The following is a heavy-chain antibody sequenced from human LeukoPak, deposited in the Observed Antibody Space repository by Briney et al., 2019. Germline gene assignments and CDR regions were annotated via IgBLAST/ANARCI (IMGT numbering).Heavy chain of an antibody. D-gene: IGHD2-15*01. CDR2: IKEDGSEK. CDR1: GFTFSHYW. CDR3: ARGLKASAY. J-gene: IGHJ4*02. Sequence: GGSLRLSCAASGFTFSHYWMSWVRQAPGKGLEWVANIKEDGSEKNYVDSVRGRFTISRDNAKNSLYLQTNSLRAEDTAVYYCARGLKASAYWGQGTLVTVSS. V-gene: IGHV3-7*04.